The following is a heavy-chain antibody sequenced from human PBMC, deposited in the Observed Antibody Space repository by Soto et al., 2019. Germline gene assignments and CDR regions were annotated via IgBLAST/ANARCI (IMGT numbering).Heavy chain of an antibody. V-gene: IGHV1-69*02. Sequence: QVQLVQSGAEVKKPGSSVKVSCKASGGTFSSYTISWVRQAPGQGLEWMGRIIPILDIPNYAQKFQGRVTITADKSTITAYMELSSLRSEDTAVYYCARSVTYYYDSGGYYLGYWGQGTLVTVSS. CDR3: ARSVTYYYDSGGYYLGY. CDR1: GGTFSSYT. J-gene: IGHJ4*02. D-gene: IGHD3-22*01. CDR2: IIPILDIP.